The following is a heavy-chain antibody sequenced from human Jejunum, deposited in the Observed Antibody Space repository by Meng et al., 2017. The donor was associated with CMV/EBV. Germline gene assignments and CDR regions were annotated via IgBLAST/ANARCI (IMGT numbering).Heavy chain of an antibody. CDR2: ITSASATL. CDR1: GFIFSTSA. Sequence: SGFIFSTSALHLVRHAPGKGLQWLSYITSASATLSSSASVQGRFTVSRDNAKNSLFLQMNSLRAEDTAVYYCARESLRGVLPAPWGQGTLVTVSS. D-gene: IGHD2-8*02. V-gene: IGHV3-48*03. CDR3: ARESLRGVLPAP. J-gene: IGHJ5*02.